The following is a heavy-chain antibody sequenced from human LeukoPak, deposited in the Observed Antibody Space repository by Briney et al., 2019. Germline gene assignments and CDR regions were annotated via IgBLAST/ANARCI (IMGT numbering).Heavy chain of an antibody. CDR1: GFTFSDSY. Sequence: GGSLRLSCAASGFTFSDSYMTWVRQAPGKGVEWAAYISGSGHDINYSESAEGRFTISRDNAKNSLYLQMSGLRVEDTAVYYCTRGPRHLDSWGQGTLVTVSS. CDR2: ISGSGHDI. D-gene: IGHD6-6*01. CDR3: TRGPRHLDS. J-gene: IGHJ4*02. V-gene: IGHV3-11*04.